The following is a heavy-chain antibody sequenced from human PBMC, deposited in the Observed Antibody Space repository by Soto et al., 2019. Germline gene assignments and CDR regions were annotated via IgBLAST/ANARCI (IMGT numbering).Heavy chain of an antibody. V-gene: IGHV1-2*02. CDR1: GYTFSAYY. CDR2: MNPKSGGT. Sequence: ASVKVSCKASGYTFSAYYTHWVRQAPGQGLEWMGWMNPKSGGTYFAQKFQGRVTLTRDTSISTAYMEVNRLRSDDTAVYYCKRKNIKKGEALYDALDIGGKGTPVTAS. J-gene: IGHJ3*02. D-gene: IGHD2-15*01. CDR3: KRKNIKKGEALYDALDI.